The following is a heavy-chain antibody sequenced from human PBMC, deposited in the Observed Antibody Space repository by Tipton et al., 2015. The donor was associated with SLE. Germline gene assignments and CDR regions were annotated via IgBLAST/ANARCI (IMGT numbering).Heavy chain of an antibody. CDR1: GYSITSGYY. Sequence: TLSLTCTVSGYSITSGYYWGWIRQPPGKGLEWIGNINYSGSTNYNPSLKSRVTISVDTSKTQFSLKLSSGTAADTAVYYCARDSSGGYNWFDPWGQGTLVTVSS. CDR3: ARDSSGGYNWFDP. D-gene: IGHD3-22*01. V-gene: IGHV4-38-2*02. J-gene: IGHJ5*02. CDR2: INYSGST.